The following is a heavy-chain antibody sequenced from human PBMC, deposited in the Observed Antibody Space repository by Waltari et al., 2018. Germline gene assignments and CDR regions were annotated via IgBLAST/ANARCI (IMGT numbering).Heavy chain of an antibody. CDR2: IYHSGTT. Sequence: QVQLQESGPGLVKPSETLSLTCAVSGYSISSGYYWGWIRQPPGKGLEWIGSIYHSGTTYYNPSLKSRVTISVDTSKNQFSLKLSSVTAAETAVYYCARDIRELGIFNWFDPWGQGTLVTVSS. J-gene: IGHJ5*02. V-gene: IGHV4-38-2*02. CDR1: GYSISSGYY. CDR3: ARDIRELGIFNWFDP. D-gene: IGHD1-7*01.